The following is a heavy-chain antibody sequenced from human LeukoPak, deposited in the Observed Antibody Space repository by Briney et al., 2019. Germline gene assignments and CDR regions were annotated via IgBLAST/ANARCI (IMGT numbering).Heavy chain of an antibody. CDR2: ISWDGGST. J-gene: IGHJ4*02. CDR1: GFTFDDYA. V-gene: IGHV3-43D*04. CDR3: AKDIRPAATPGIFDY. Sequence: QPGGSLRLSCAASGFTFDDYAMHWVRQAPGKGLEWVSLISWDGGSTYYADSVKGRFTISRDNSKNSLYLQMNSLRAEDTALYYCAKDIRPAATPGIFDYWGQGTLDTVSS. D-gene: IGHD2-2*02.